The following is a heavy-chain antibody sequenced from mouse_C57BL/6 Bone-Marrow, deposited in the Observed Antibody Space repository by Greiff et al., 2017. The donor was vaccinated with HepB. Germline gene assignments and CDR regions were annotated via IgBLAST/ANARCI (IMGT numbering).Heavy chain of an antibody. CDR3: ASSYYAKGGYAMDY. Sequence: DVHLVESEGGLVQPGSSMKLSCTASGFTFSDYYMAWVRQVPEKGLEWVANINYDGSSTYYLDSLKSRFIISRDNAKNILYLQMSSLKSEDTATYYCASSYYAKGGYAMDYWGQGTSVTVSS. CDR2: INYDGSST. V-gene: IGHV5-16*01. CDR1: GFTFSDYY. D-gene: IGHD1-1*02. J-gene: IGHJ4*01.